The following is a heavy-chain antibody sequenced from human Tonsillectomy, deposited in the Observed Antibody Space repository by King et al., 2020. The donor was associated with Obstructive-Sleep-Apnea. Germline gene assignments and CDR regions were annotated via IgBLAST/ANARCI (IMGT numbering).Heavy chain of an antibody. CDR1: GSTFSDFY. J-gene: IGHJ4*02. CDR2: ISGRDNYI. V-gene: IGHV3-11*06. CDR3: ARVLGGLGTYGTFAY. Sequence: VQLVESGGGLVKAGGSLRLSCAASGSTFSDFYMSWIRQTPGKGLECISYISGRDNYIKYAHSVKGRLTISRDNAKNSLYLQMNSLRAEDTAVYYCARVLGGLGTYGTFAYWSQGTQVTVSS. D-gene: IGHD3-10*01.